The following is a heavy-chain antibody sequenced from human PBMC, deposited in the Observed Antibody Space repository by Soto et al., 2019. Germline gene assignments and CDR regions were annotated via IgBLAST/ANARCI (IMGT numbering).Heavy chain of an antibody. Sequence: QVQLQESGPGLVKPSQTLSLTCTVSGGSISSGGYYWSWIRQHPGKGLEWIGYIYYSGSTYYNPSLTSRVTISVETSKNKFSLKMSSVTAADTAVYYCAMVRGVISVPYYYYGMDVWGQGTTVTVSS. CDR2: IYYSGST. V-gene: IGHV4-31*03. CDR1: GGSISSGGYY. J-gene: IGHJ6*02. CDR3: AMVRGVISVPYYYYGMDV. D-gene: IGHD3-10*01.